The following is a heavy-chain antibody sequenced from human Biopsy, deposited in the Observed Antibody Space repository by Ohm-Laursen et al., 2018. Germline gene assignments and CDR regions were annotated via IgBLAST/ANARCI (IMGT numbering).Heavy chain of an antibody. CDR1: GFTFSDYY. Sequence: GSLRLSCTASGFTFSDYYMSWIRQAPGKGLEWISYLSSRGSNIYYADSVKGRFTVSRDNANNSLFLQMNSLRAEDTAVYYCARFPDFWSGYYVDSWSQGTLVTVSS. V-gene: IGHV3-11*01. CDR3: ARFPDFWSGYYVDS. J-gene: IGHJ4*02. D-gene: IGHD3-3*01. CDR2: LSSRGSNI.